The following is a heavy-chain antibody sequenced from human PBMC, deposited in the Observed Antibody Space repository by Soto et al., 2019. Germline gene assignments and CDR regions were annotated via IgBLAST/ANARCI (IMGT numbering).Heavy chain of an antibody. J-gene: IGHJ5*02. CDR1: GGSISSDTYS. D-gene: IGHD2-15*01. CDR3: ARTMLLGWFDP. V-gene: IGHV4-30-2*01. Sequence: QLQLQESGSGLVKPSQTLSLTCAVSGGSISSDTYSWSWIRQPPGKGLEWVGYIHHSGNTYFNPCLKSRVTISVDRSKNQLSLKLTSVTAADTAVYYCARTMLLGWFDPWGQGTLVTVSS. CDR2: IHHSGNT.